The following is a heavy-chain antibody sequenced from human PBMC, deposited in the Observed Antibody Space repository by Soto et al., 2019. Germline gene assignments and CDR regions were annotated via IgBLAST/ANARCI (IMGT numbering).Heavy chain of an antibody. CDR1: GFTFSSYS. J-gene: IGHJ3*02. Sequence: GGSLRLSCAASGFTFSSYSMNWVRQAPGKGLEWVSSISSSSSYIYYADSVKGRFTISRDNAKNSLYLQMNSLRAEDTAVYYCASAGYCSGGSCYRSGLRAFDIWGQGTMVTVSS. V-gene: IGHV3-21*01. D-gene: IGHD2-15*01. CDR3: ASAGYCSGGSCYRSGLRAFDI. CDR2: ISSSSSYI.